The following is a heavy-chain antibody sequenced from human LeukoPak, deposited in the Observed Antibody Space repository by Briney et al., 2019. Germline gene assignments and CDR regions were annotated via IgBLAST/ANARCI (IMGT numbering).Heavy chain of an antibody. J-gene: IGHJ4*02. CDR2: INPNSGGT. D-gene: IGHD6-19*01. CDR1: GYTFTGYY. V-gene: IGHV1-2*02. CDR3: ARDLSRALAVAGAVSGY. Sequence: EASVKVSCKASGYTFTGYYMHWVRQAPGQGLEWMGWINPNSGGTNYAQKFQGRVTMTRDTSISTAYMELSRLRSDDTAVYYCARDLSRALAVAGAVSGYWGQGTLVTVSS.